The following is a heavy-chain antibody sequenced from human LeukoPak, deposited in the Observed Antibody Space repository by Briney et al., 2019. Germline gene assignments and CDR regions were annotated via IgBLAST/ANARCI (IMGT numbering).Heavy chain of an antibody. CDR3: ARNSLLWFGELESYFDY. Sequence: GRSLRLSCAASGFTFSSYAMHWVRQAPGKGLEWVAVISYDGSNKYYADSVKGRFTISRDNAKNSLYLQMNSLRAEDTAVYYCARNSLLWFGELESYFDYWGQGTLVTVSS. CDR2: ISYDGSNK. D-gene: IGHD3-10*01. V-gene: IGHV3-30*04. J-gene: IGHJ4*02. CDR1: GFTFSSYA.